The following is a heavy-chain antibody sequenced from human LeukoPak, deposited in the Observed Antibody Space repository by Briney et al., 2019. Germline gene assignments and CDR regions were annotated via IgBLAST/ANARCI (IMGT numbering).Heavy chain of an antibody. CDR1: GDSFSNNG. J-gene: IGHJ4*02. CDR2: IIPLLRTA. CDR3: ARGKGFVGHFDF. D-gene: IGHD3-3*01. Sequence: GASVKVSCKASGDSFSNNGVSWVRQAPGQGLEWMGRIIPLLRTAEYAQKFQDRITITADKSTSTIYMELSSLRSDDTAVYYCARGKGFVGHFDFWGQGTLVTASS. V-gene: IGHV1-69*04.